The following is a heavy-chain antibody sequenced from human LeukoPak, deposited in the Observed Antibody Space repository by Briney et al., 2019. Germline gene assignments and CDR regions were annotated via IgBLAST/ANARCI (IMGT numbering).Heavy chain of an antibody. CDR2: IYSGGDT. Sequence: GGSLRLSCAASGFSVTVNYMNWVHQAPGKGLEWVSVIYSGGDTDYADSVKGRFTISRDNSKNTLYLQMSSLRAEDTAVYYCARDIPYGGNGYYYYGMDVWGQGTTVTVSS. J-gene: IGHJ6*02. CDR1: GFSVTVNY. CDR3: ARDIPYGGNGYYYYGMDV. D-gene: IGHD4-23*01. V-gene: IGHV3-53*01.